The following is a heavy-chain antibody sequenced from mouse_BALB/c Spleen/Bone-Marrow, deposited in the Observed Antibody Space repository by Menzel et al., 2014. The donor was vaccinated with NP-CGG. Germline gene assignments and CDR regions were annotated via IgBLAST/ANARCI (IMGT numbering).Heavy chain of an antibody. CDR3: VRAYGSSYAMDY. D-gene: IGHD1-1*01. CDR2: ISSGGNYT. CDR1: GFTFSSYA. Sequence: EVKLVESGGGLVKPGGSLKLSCAVSGFTFSSYAMSWVRQSPEKRLEWVAEISSGGNYTYYPDTVTGRFTISRDNAKNILYLEMSSLRSDDTAMYYCVRAYGSSYAMDYWGQGTSVTVSS. V-gene: IGHV5-9-4*01. J-gene: IGHJ4*01.